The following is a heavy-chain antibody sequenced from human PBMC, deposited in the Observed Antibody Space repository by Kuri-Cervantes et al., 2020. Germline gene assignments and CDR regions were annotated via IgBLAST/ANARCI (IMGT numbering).Heavy chain of an antibody. J-gene: IGHJ4*02. CDR1: GFTFSSYA. CDR2: ISYDGSNK. CDR3: ARLPYSGDDYFDY. D-gene: IGHD5-12*01. Sequence: GESLKISCAASGFTFSSYAMHWVRQAPGKGLEWVAVISYDGSNKYYADSVKGRFTISRDNAKNSLYLQMNSLRAEDTAVYYCARLPYSGDDYFDYWGQGTLVTVSS. V-gene: IGHV3-30-3*01.